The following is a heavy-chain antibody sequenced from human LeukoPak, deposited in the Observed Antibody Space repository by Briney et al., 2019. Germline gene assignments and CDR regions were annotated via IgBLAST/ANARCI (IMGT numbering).Heavy chain of an antibody. CDR2: ISGSGGST. V-gene: IGHV3-23*01. D-gene: IGHD3-22*01. CDR1: GFTSSSYA. CDR3: AKDRGSSGYYFYYASYFDY. J-gene: IGHJ4*02. Sequence: PGGSLRLSCAASGFTSSSYAMSWVRQAPGKGLEWVSAISGSGGSTYYADSVKGRFTISRDNSKNTLYLQMNSLRAEDTAVYYCAKDRGSSGYYFYYASYFDYWGQGTLVTVSS.